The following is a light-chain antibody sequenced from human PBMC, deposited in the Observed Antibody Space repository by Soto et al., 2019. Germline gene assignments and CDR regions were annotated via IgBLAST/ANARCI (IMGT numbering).Light chain of an antibody. Sequence: EIVLTQSPGTLSLSPGERATLSCRASQSVSSSSLAWYQHKPGQAPRLLIYDAFSRATDIPDKFSGSGSGTDFTHTISRLEPEDFAVYYCQHYGSSPPKYTFGQGTKLEI. J-gene: IGKJ2*01. V-gene: IGKV3-20*01. CDR1: QSVSSSS. CDR2: DAF. CDR3: QHYGSSPPKYT.